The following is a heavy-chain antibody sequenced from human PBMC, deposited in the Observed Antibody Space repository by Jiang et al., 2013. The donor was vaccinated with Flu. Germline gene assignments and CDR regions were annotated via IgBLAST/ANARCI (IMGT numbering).Heavy chain of an antibody. CDR1: GYSFLSYA. V-gene: IGHV1-18*01. CDR2: ISGYTGNT. J-gene: IGHJ4*02. D-gene: IGHD5-12*01. Sequence: SGAEVKKPGASVKVSCKASGYSFLSYAITWVRQAPGQGLEWMGWISGYTGNTNYAQKFQGRLTMTTDTSTSTAYMELRSVRSDDTAVYYCARDQSGTLPDWGQGTLVTVSS. CDR3: ARDQSGTLPD.